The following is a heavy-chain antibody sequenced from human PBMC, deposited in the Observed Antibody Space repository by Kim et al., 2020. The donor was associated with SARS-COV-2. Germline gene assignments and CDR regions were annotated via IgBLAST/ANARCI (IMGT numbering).Heavy chain of an antibody. CDR1: GFTFSSYG. Sequence: GGSLRLSCAASGFTFSSYGMTWVRQAPGKGLEWVSGISGSGGSTIYADSVKGRYTISRDNSKNTLYLQMNNLRAEDTAVYYCAKNLGSGTYDYWGQGTLVTVSS. CDR2: ISGSGGST. D-gene: IGHD3-10*01. J-gene: IGHJ4*02. V-gene: IGHV3-23*01. CDR3: AKNLGSGTYDY.